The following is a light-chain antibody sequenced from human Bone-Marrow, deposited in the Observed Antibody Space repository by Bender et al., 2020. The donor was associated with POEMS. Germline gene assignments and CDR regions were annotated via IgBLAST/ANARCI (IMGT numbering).Light chain of an antibody. V-gene: IGLV1-44*01. J-gene: IGLJ3*02. CDR1: SSNIGAHA. Sequence: SVLTQPPSASGTPGQRVTTSCSGGSSNIGAHAVNWYQHLPGTAPKLLIYSSHRRPSEVPDRFSGSRSGTSASLAISGLQSEDEADYYCAVWDDSLNGWVFGGGTKLTVL. CDR3: AVWDDSLNGWV. CDR2: SSH.